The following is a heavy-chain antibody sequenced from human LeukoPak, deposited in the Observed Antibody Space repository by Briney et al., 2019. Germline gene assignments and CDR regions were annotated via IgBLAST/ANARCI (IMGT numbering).Heavy chain of an antibody. CDR2: IKQDGSEK. V-gene: IGHV3-7*01. Sequence: PGGSLRLSCAASGFTFDDYGMSWVRQAPGKGLEWVANIKQDGSEKYYVDSVKGRFTISRDNAKNSLCLQMNSLRAEDTAVYYCAREGYYDSSGYYYTEGKYFDYWGQGTLVTVSS. CDR1: GFTFDDYG. CDR3: AREGYYDSSGYYYTEGKYFDY. J-gene: IGHJ4*02. D-gene: IGHD3-22*01.